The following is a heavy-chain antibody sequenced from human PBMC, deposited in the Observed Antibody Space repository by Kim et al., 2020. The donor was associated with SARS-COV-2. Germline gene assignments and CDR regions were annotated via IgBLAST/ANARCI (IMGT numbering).Heavy chain of an antibody. CDR3: ATFSGSGYYR. CDR2: ET. D-gene: IGHD3-22*01. V-gene: IGHV1-24*01. Sequence: ETIYARKFQGRVTMTEDTSTDTAYMELSSLRSEDTAVYYCATFSGSGYYRWGQGTLVTVSS. J-gene: IGHJ4*02.